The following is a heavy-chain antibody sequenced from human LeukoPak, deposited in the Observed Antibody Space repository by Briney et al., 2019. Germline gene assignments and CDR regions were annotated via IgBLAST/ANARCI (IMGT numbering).Heavy chain of an antibody. V-gene: IGHV3-21*06. Sequence: SGGSLRLSCAASGFAFNTYSLSWVRQAPGKGLEWVSSITSTSAYIYYADSVRGRFTISRDNAQSSLYLQMNSLRAEDTAVYYCARADCSGSTCYLRRSWFDPWGQGTLVTVSS. CDR3: ARADCSGSTCYLRRSWFDP. J-gene: IGHJ5*02. D-gene: IGHD2-2*01. CDR2: ITSTSAYI. CDR1: GFAFNTYS.